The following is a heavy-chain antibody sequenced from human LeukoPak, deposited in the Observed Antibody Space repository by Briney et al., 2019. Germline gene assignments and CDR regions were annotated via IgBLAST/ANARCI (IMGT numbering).Heavy chain of an antibody. CDR3: ARVSSYSSGWYDIDY. J-gene: IGHJ4*02. CDR2: IYYSGST. V-gene: IGHV4-61*01. D-gene: IGHD6-19*01. Sequence: PSETLSLTCTVSGGSVSSGSYYWSWIRQPPGKGLEWIGYIYYSGSTNYNPSLKSRVTISVDTSKNQFSLKLSSVTAADTAVYYCARVSSYSSGWYDIDYWGQGTLVTVS. CDR1: GGSVSSGSYY.